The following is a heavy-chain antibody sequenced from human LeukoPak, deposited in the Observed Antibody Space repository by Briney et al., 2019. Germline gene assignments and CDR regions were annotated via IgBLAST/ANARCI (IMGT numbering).Heavy chain of an antibody. CDR3: AKAGPYGDYFDY. CDR2: ISSSGTAI. J-gene: IGHJ4*02. V-gene: IGHV3-11*01. CDR1: GFTFTNYY. D-gene: IGHD4-17*01. Sequence: KPGGSLRLSCVASGFTFTNYYMSWIRQTPGQGLEWISHISSSGTAIYYADSVKGRFTISKDNTENSLYLQMNSLRAEDTAVYYCAKAGPYGDYFDYWGQGTLVIVSS.